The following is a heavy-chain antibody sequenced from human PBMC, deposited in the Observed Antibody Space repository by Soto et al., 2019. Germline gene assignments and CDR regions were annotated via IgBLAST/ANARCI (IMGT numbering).Heavy chain of an antibody. CDR1: GFTFSSYG. D-gene: IGHD6-19*01. J-gene: IGHJ6*02. V-gene: IGHV3-30*18. CDR2: ISYDGSNK. CDR3: AKGPYSTGCYPVTEYDYGMDV. Sequence: QVQLVESGGGVVQPGRSLRLSCAASGFTFSSYGMHWVRQAPGKGLELVAVISYDGSNKYYADSVKGRFTISRDNSKNTLDLQMNILRAEDTAMYYCAKGPYSTGCYPVTEYDYGMDVCGQGTTITVSS.